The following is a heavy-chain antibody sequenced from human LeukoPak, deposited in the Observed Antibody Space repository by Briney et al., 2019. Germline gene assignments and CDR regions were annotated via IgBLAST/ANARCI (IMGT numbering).Heavy chain of an antibody. CDR3: TSELRGSRFYFDY. V-gene: IGHV3-30*04. CDR2: ISYDGSEK. D-gene: IGHD2-2*01. J-gene: IGHJ4*02. CDR1: GFTFINYA. Sequence: PGKSLRLSCAASGFTFINYAMHWVRQAPGQGLEWVAFISYDGSEKYYADSAKGRFTISRDNSENTLYLQMNSLRAEDTALYYCTSELRGSRFYFDYWGQGALVTVSS.